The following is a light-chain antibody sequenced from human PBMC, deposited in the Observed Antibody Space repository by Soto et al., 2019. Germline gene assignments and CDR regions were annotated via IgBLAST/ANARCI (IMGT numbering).Light chain of an antibody. CDR1: DFDVGINF. J-gene: IGLJ2*01. Sequence: QSVLTQPPSASATPVQRVTSSWSGSDFDVGINFVYWYQQLPGTAPKLLIYTNDQRPSGVPDRFSGSKSGHSASLAISGLRSEDDADYYGAAWVYRLSGVFFGGGTKLTVL. V-gene: IGLV1-47*02. CDR3: AAWVYRLSGVF. CDR2: TND.